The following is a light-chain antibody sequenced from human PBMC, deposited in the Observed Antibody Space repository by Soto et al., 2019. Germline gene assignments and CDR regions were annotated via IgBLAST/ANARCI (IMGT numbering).Light chain of an antibody. J-gene: IGLJ2*01. CDR3: SSYTGSNTHAV. CDR2: DVS. Sequence: QSVLTQPASVSGSPGQSITISCTGTSDDIGANNYVSWYQQHPGKAPKLIIYDVSNRPWGVSHRFSGSKSGNTASLTIAGLQAEDEADYHCSSYTGSNTHAVFGGGTQLTVL. CDR1: SDDIGANNY. V-gene: IGLV2-14*01.